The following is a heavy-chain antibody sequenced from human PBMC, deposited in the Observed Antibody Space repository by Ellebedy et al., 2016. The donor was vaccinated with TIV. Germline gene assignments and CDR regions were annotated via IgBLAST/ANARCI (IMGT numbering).Heavy chain of an antibody. D-gene: IGHD3-10*01. J-gene: IGHJ5*02. V-gene: IGHV3-23*01. CDR1: GFTFSSYA. CDR3: ATGSPYASGNSRVCWFDP. Sequence: GESLKISXAGSGFTFSSYAMSWVRQVPGKGLEWVAGISGSGSTTYYADSVKGRFTISRDNSKNTLFLQVDSLTAEDTAVYYCATGSPYASGNSRVCWFDPWGQGTLVTVSS. CDR2: ISGSGSTT.